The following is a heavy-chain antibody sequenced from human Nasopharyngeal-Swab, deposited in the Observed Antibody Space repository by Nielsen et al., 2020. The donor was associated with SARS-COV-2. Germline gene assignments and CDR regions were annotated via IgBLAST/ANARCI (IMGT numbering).Heavy chain of an antibody. Sequence: SETLSLTCTLSGGSMGSGDYYWSWIRQTPGKGLEWIGNIYYTGSTYLNPSLKSRVSLTVDTSKTQFSLKLSSVTSADTAVYYCARIFYDSSGYYQIHWYFDLWGRGTLVTVSS. CDR3: ARIFYDSSGYYQIHWYFDL. J-gene: IGHJ2*01. V-gene: IGHV4-30-4*01. CDR2: IYYTGST. CDR1: GGSMGSGDYY. D-gene: IGHD3-22*01.